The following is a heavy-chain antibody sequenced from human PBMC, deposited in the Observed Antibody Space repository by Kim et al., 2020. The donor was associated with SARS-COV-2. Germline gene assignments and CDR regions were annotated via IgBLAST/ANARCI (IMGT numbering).Heavy chain of an antibody. CDR3: ARGGYSNFDF. J-gene: IGHJ4*02. Sequence: GGSLRLSCTASGFTFNSHWMSWVRQAPGKGLEWVANTKYDGSTKNYVESMKGRFTISRDNAKNALYLQMNSLRAEDTAVYYCARGGYSNFDFWGQGTLV. D-gene: IGHD2-21*01. CDR2: TKYDGSTK. CDR1: GFTFNSHW. V-gene: IGHV3-7*01.